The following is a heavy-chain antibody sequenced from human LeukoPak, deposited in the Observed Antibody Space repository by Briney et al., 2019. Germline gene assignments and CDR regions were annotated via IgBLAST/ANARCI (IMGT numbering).Heavy chain of an antibody. CDR2: IRSKANNYAT. D-gene: IGHD2-21*01. V-gene: IGHV3-73*01. CDR1: GFTFSGSA. J-gene: IGHJ4*02. CDR3: TAAPREPVMWWDY. Sequence: GGSLTLSCAASGFTFSGSAMHWVRQASGKGLEWVGRIRSKANNYATAYAASVKGRFTISRDDSKNTAYLQMNSLKTEDTAVYYCTAAPREPVMWWDYWGQGTLVTVSS.